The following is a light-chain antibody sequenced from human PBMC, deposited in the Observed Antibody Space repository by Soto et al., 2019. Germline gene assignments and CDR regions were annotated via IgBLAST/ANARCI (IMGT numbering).Light chain of an antibody. V-gene: IGKV3-15*01. CDR2: GAS. Sequence: EIVMTQSPATLSVSPGEGATLSCRASQSVSSNLAWYQQKPGQTPRLLIYGASTRATGAPARFSGSRSGTEFTLTISSLQSADSATYYCQQLNSYLITFGQGTRLEIK. CDR1: QSVSSN. J-gene: IGKJ5*01. CDR3: QQLNSYLIT.